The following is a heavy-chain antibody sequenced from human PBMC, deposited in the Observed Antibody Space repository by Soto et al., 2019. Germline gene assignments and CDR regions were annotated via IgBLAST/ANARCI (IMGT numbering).Heavy chain of an antibody. CDR2: IYYSGST. V-gene: IGHV4-31*03. Sequence: QVQLQESGPGLVKPSQTLSLTCTVSGGSISSGGYYWSWIRQHPGKGLEWIGYIYYSGSTYYNPSLKSRVTISVDTSKNQFSLKLSSVTVADTAVYYCARGGGNHYYYGMDVWGQGTTVTVSS. CDR1: GGSISSGGYY. J-gene: IGHJ6*02. D-gene: IGHD3-3*01. CDR3: ARGGGNHYYYGMDV.